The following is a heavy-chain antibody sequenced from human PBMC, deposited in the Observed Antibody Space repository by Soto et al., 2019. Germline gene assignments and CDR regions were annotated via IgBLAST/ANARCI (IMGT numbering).Heavy chain of an antibody. Sequence: PGGSLRLSCAAPGFTVSSNYISWVRQAPGKGLEWVSVIYSGGSTYYADSVKGRFTISRHNSKNTLYLQMNSLRAEDTAVYYCARAKFTGYSSSWSEYYYGMDVWGQGTTVTVSS. D-gene: IGHD6-13*01. CDR3: ARAKFTGYSSSWSEYYYGMDV. J-gene: IGHJ6*02. CDR1: GFTVSSNY. CDR2: IYSGGST. V-gene: IGHV3-53*04.